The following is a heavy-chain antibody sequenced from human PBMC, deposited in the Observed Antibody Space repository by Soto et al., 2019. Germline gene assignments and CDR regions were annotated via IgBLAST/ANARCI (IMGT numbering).Heavy chain of an antibody. CDR1: EFTYNTYC. Sequence: EVQLMESGGVLVQPGGSLGLSCAASEFTYNTYCMHRVPQAPGKGPVWVSRIDNARSSARYADSVKGRCTISRDNAKNTVYLHMNSLRAAATDVYDYTRVGGSGSGFDVWGQGTTVTVSS. CDR3: TRVGGSGSGFDV. CDR2: IDNARSSA. J-gene: IGHJ6*02. D-gene: IGHD3-10*01. V-gene: IGHV3-74*01.